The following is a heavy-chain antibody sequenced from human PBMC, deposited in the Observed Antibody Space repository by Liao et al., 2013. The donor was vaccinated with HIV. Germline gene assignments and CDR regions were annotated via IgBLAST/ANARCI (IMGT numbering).Heavy chain of an antibody. CDR1: GGSFGGYY. CDR2: VNLRGDT. D-gene: IGHD5-24*01. CDR3: ARDRMSTVRTFDI. V-gene: IGHV4-34*02. J-gene: IGHJ3*02. Sequence: QVQLQQWGAGVLKPSGTLSLTCAIYGGSFGGYYWSWIRQSPGKGLEWIGEVNLRGDTDYNPSLKTRVTVSLDTSKSQSQFSLELTSVTAADTAVYFCARDRMSTVRTFDIWGQGTLVTVSS.